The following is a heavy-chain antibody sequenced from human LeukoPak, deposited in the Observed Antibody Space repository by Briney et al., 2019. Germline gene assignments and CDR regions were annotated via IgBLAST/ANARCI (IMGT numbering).Heavy chain of an antibody. V-gene: IGHV4-59*12. J-gene: IGHJ4*02. Sequence: SETLSLTCTVSGGSISSYYWSWIRQPPGKGLEWIGYIYYSGSTNYSPSLKSRLTLSVDTSKNQFSLKLTSVTAADTAVYYCARDRGSGNYDYWGQGTLVTVSS. CDR3: ARDRGSGNYDY. CDR2: IYYSGST. CDR1: GGSISSYY. D-gene: IGHD1-26*01.